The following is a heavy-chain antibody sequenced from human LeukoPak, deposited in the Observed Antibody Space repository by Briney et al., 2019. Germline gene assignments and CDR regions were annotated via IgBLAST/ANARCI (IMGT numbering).Heavy chain of an antibody. CDR2: INAHGSQQ. CDR1: GFMFSDHW. J-gene: IGHJ4*02. D-gene: IGHD2-2*01. CDR3: VKWGPYCSTYYCPALES. Sequence: GGSLRLSCAASGFMFSDHWMSWVRQAPGKGPEWVANINAHGSQQYSVDSLKGRFTVSRDNAKKSLYLQMNDLRAEDTAVYFCVKWGPYCSTYYCPALESWGQGTLVTVSS. V-gene: IGHV3-7*01.